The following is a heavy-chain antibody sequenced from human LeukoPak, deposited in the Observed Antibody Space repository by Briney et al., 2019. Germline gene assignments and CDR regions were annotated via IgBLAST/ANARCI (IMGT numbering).Heavy chain of an antibody. CDR2: IKQDGSEK. CDR1: GFTFSSYW. D-gene: IGHD5-18*01. CDR3: ARDEAYQDTAMADGSYYFDY. V-gene: IGHV3-7*01. Sequence: TGGSLRLSCAASGFTFSSYWMSWVRQAPGKGLEWVANIKQDGSEKYYVDSVKGRFTISRDNAKNSLYLQMNSLRAEDTAVYYCARDEAYQDTAMADGSYYFDYWGQGTLVTVSS. J-gene: IGHJ4*02.